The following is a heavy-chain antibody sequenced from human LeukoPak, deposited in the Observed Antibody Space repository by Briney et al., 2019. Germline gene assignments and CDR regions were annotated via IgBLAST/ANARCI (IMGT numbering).Heavy chain of an antibody. Sequence: GGSLRLSCAASGFTFSSYDMTWVPQAPGKGRECGSSISGSGGSTLYADSVKGRFTISSNNSKNTLYLQMNSLRAEDTAVYYCATPVPHGSDPSLYYYYMDVWGKGTTVTISS. V-gene: IGHV3-23*01. CDR3: ATPVPHGSDPSLYYYYMDV. D-gene: IGHD3-10*01. J-gene: IGHJ6*03. CDR2: ISGSGGST. CDR1: GFTFSSYD.